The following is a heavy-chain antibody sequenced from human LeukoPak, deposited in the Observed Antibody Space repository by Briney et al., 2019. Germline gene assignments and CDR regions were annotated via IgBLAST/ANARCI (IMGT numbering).Heavy chain of an antibody. Sequence: GRSLRLSCAASGFTFSSYGMHWVRQAPGKGLEWVAVIWYDGSNKYYADSVKGRFTISRDNSKNTLYLQMNSLRAEDTAVYYCARDRIAVAGTHWFDPWGQGTLVTVSS. CDR3: ARDRIAVAGTHWFDP. V-gene: IGHV3-33*01. D-gene: IGHD6-19*01. CDR2: IWYDGSNK. CDR1: GFTFSSYG. J-gene: IGHJ5*02.